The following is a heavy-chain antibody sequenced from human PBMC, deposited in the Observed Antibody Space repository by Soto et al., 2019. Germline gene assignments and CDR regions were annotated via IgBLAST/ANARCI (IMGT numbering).Heavy chain of an antibody. CDR2: IDYYGVT. CDR3: GKVLVGATGHTDSDS. CDR1: GGSIYRSGYY. J-gene: IGHJ4*02. Sequence: PSETLSRTCTVSGGSIYRSGYYWGWIRQPPGRGLEWIGNIDYYGVTYSNPSLKSRVTISRDTSKNQFSLKLTSVTAADTALYYCGKVLVGATGHTDSDSWGPGTLVTVSS. V-gene: IGHV4-39*01. D-gene: IGHD2-15*01.